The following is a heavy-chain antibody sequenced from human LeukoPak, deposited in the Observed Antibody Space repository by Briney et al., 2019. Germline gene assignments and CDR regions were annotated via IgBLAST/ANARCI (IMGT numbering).Heavy chain of an antibody. D-gene: IGHD3-10*01. J-gene: IGHJ6*02. CDR2: IYYSGST. V-gene: IGHV4-31*03. CDR1: GGSISSGGYY. CDR3: ARAPGDSYYYYGMDV. Sequence: SQTLSLTCTVSGGSISSGGYYWSWIRQHPGKGLEWIGYIYYSGSTYYNPSLKSRVTISVDTSKNQLSLKLSSVTAADTAVYYCARAPGDSYYYYGMDVWGQGTTVTVSS.